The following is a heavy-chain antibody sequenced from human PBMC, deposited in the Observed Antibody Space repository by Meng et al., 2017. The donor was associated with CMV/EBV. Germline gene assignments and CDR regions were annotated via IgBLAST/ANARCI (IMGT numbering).Heavy chain of an antibody. Sequence: GSLRLSCTVSGGSISSSSYYWGWIRPPPGQGLEWIGSIYYSGSTYYNPSLKSRVTISVDTSKNQFSLKLSPVTAADTAVYYCARQDKLSEIDYWGQGTLVTVSS. D-gene: IGHD2-15*01. CDR1: GGSISSSSYY. CDR2: IYYSGST. V-gene: IGHV4-39*01. J-gene: IGHJ4*02. CDR3: ARQDKLSEIDY.